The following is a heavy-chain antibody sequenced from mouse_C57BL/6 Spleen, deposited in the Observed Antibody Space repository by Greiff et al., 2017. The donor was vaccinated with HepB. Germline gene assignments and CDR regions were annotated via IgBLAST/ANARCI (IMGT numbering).Heavy chain of an antibody. CDR2: ISSGSSTI. V-gene: IGHV5-17*01. CDR3: ARETYFYAMDY. J-gene: IGHJ4*01. CDR1: GFTFSDYG. Sequence: VQLKESGGGLVKPGGSLKLSCAASGFTFSDYGMHWVRQAPEKGLEWVAYISSGSSTIYYADTVKGRFTISRDNAKNTLFLQMTSLRSEDTAMYYCARETYFYAMDYWGQGTSVTVSS.